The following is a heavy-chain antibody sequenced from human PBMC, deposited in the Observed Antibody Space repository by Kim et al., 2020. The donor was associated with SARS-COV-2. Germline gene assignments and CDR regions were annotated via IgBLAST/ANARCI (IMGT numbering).Heavy chain of an antibody. Sequence: SETLSLTCAVYGGSFSGYYWSWIRQPPGKGLEWIGEINHSGSTNYNPSLKSRVTISVDTSKNQFSLKLSSVTAADTAVYYCARGVIQLWSKSLDYWGQGTLVTVSS. CDR3: ARGVIQLWSKSLDY. CDR2: INHSGST. D-gene: IGHD5-18*01. V-gene: IGHV4-34*01. J-gene: IGHJ4*02. CDR1: GGSFSGYY.